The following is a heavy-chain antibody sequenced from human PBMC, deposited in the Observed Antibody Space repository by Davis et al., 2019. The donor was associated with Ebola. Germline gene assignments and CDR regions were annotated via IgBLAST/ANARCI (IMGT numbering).Heavy chain of an antibody. CDR2: ISAYNGNT. CDR1: GGTFSSYA. V-gene: IGHV1-18*01. D-gene: IGHD3-10*01. J-gene: IGHJ4*02. CDR3: ARDLGMVRGYYFDY. Sequence: ASVKVSCKASGGTFSSYAISWVRQAPGQGLEWMGWISAYNGNTNYAQKLQGRVTMTTDTSTSTAYMELRSLRSDDTAVYYCARDLGMVRGYYFDYWGQGTLVTVSS.